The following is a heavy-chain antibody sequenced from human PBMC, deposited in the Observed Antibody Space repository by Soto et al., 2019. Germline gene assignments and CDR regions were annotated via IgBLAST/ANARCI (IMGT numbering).Heavy chain of an antibody. D-gene: IGHD3-10*01. V-gene: IGHV1-46*03. J-gene: IGHJ3*02. CDR3: ARGSMVRGVIMIGLAFDI. CDR2: INPSGGST. Sequence: GASVKVSCKASGYTFTGYYMHWVRQAPGQGLEWMGIINPSGGSTSYAQKFQGRVTMTRDTSTSTVYMELSSLRSEDTAVYYCARGSMVRGVIMIGLAFDIWGQGTMVTVSS. CDR1: GYTFTGYY.